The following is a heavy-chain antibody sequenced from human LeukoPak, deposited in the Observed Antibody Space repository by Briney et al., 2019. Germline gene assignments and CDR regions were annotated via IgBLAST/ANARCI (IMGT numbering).Heavy chain of an antibody. CDR3: VRGGPYGDYDAY. J-gene: IGHJ4*02. V-gene: IGHV3-33*01. CDR1: GFTFSNYG. CDR2: IWYDGSNK. Sequence: GRSLRLSCAASGFTFSNYGMHWVRQAPGKGLEWVAVIWYDGSNKYYADSVRGRFTISRDNAKNSLYLQMNSLRAEDTAVYYCVRGGPYGDYDAYWGQGTLVTVSS. D-gene: IGHD4-17*01.